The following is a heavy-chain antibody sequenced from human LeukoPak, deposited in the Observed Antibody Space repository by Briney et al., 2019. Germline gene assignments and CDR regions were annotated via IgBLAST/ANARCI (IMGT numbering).Heavy chain of an antibody. J-gene: IGHJ3*02. CDR2: MNPNSGNT. CDR1: GYTFTSYD. CDR3: ARAYYDILTGYYLSAFDI. V-gene: IGHV1-8*01. Sequence: ASVKVSCKASGYTFTSYDINWVRQATGQGLEWMGWMNPNSGNTGYARKFQGRVTMTRNTSISTAYMELSSLRSEDTAVYYCARAYYDILTGYYLSAFDIWGQGTMVTVSS. D-gene: IGHD3-9*01.